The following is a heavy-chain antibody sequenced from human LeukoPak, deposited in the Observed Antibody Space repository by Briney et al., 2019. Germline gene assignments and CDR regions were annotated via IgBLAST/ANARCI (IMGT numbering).Heavy chain of an antibody. CDR1: GGSISSYY. D-gene: IGHD6-19*01. CDR3: ARDSGQWLEDAFDI. J-gene: IGHJ3*02. CDR2: IYYSGST. V-gene: IGHV4-59*01. Sequence: SETLSLTCTVSGGSISSYYWSWIRQPPGKGLEWIGYIYYSGSTNYSPSLKSRVTISVDTSKNQFSLKLSSVTAADTAVYYCARDSGQWLEDAFDIWGQGTMVTVSS.